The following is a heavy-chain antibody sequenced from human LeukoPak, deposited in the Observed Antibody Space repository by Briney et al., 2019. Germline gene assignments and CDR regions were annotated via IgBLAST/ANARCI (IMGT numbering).Heavy chain of an antibody. CDR3: ARYSGSYEVNYYYYYGMDV. Sequence: PGRSLRLSCAASGLTFSRHWMTWVRQAPGKGLEWVANIKHDGSEKNYVDSVKGRFTISRDNAKNSLYLQMNSLRAEDTAVYYCARYSGSYEVNYYYYYGMDVWGQGTTVTVSS. D-gene: IGHD1-26*01. CDR1: GLTFSRHW. CDR2: IKHDGSEK. J-gene: IGHJ6*02. V-gene: IGHV3-7*03.